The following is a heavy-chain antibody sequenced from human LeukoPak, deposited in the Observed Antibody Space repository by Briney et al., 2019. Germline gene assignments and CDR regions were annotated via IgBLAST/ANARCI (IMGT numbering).Heavy chain of an antibody. J-gene: IGHJ1*01. V-gene: IGHV1-69*05. D-gene: IGHD5-24*01. CDR3: ATLERWPNPCDFQR. Sequence: SVKVSCKASGGTFSSYATSWLRQAPGQGLDGMGGIISIFGRANNAQKSQSRDTITTDESTSTAYMELSSLRSEETAVYYCATLERWPNPCDFQRWGQGTLVTVS. CDR1: GGTFSSYA. CDR2: IISIFGRA.